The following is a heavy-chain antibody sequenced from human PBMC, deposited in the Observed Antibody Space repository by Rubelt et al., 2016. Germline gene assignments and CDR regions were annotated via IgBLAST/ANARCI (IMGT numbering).Heavy chain of an antibody. D-gene: IGHD1-20*01. CDR2: IYYSGST. V-gene: IGHV4-30-2*03. Sequence: QVQLQESGPGLVKPSQTLSLTCAVSGGSISSGGYSWSWIRQPPGKGLEWIGSIYYSGSTYYNPSLKSRVTISVDTSKNQFSLKLSSVTAADTAVYYCARGCITGTIRGSYYFDYWGQGTLVTVSS. J-gene: IGHJ4*02. CDR3: ARGCITGTIRGSYYFDY. CDR1: GGSISSGGYS.